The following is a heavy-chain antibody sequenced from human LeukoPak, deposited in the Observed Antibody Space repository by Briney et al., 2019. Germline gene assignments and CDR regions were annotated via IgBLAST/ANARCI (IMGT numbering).Heavy chain of an antibody. J-gene: IGHJ6*03. CDR3: ARGHHDITMIVVVMTSVSYYLDV. Sequence: PSETLSLTCAVYGGSFSGYYWSWIRQPPGKGLEWIGEINHSGSTNYNPSLKSRVTISVDTSKNQFSLKLRSVTAADTAVYYCARGHHDITMIVVVMTSVSYYLDVWGKGTTVTVS. D-gene: IGHD3-22*01. CDR2: INHSGST. V-gene: IGHV4-34*01. CDR1: GGSFSGYY.